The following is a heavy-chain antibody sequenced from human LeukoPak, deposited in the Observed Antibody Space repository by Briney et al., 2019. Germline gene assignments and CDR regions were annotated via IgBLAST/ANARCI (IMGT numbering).Heavy chain of an antibody. V-gene: IGHV1-2*04. J-gene: IGHJ4*02. D-gene: IGHD3-9*01. CDR3: ARFLQTGYDY. CDR2: INPNSGGT. Sequence: PVPGEALEWMGWINPNSGGTNYAQKFQGWVTMTRDTSISTAYMELSRLRSDDTAVYYCARFLQTGYDYWGQGTLVTVSS.